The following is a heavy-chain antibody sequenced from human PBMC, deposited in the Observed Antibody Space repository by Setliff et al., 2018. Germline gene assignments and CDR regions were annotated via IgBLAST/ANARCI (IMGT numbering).Heavy chain of an antibody. CDR3: ARLPSTGSAFFQH. CDR1: GYNFNSHW. CDR2: IFPADSET. J-gene: IGHJ1*01. D-gene: IGHD1-1*01. V-gene: IGHV5-51*01. Sequence: PGESLKIPCATSGYNFNSHWIAWVRQVPGGGLEWMGLIFPADSETRYSPSFQGQFTMSVDTSINTAYLQWNSLKASDTALYFCARLPSTGSAFFQHWGQGTLVTVSS.